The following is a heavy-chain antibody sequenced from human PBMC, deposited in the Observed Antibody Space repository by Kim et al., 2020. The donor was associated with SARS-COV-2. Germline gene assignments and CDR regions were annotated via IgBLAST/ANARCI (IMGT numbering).Heavy chain of an antibody. CDR1: GGSISSSSYY. D-gene: IGHD2-2*01. CDR2: IYYSGST. J-gene: IGHJ6*03. Sequence: SETLSLTCTVSGGSISSSSYYWGWIRQPPGKGLEWIGSIYYSGSTYYNPSLKSRVTISVDTSKNQFSLKLSSVTAADTAVYYCARHVVYPKVVPVRYYYYYYMDVWGKGTTVTVSS. V-gene: IGHV4-39*01. CDR3: ARHVVYPKVVPVRYYYYYYMDV.